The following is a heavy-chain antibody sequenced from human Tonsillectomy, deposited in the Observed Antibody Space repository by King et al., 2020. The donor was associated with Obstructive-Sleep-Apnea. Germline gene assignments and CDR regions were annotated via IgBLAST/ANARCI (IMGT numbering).Heavy chain of an antibody. Sequence: QLVQSGAEVKKPGSSVKVSCKASGGTFSSYAISWVRQAPGQGLEWMGGSIPIFGTANYAQKFQGRVTITADESTSTADMELRSLRSEDTAVYYCARVPWFGANWFDPWGQGTLVTVSS. J-gene: IGHJ5*02. D-gene: IGHD3-10*01. CDR2: SIPIFGTA. V-gene: IGHV1-69*12. CDR1: GGTFSSYA. CDR3: ARVPWFGANWFDP.